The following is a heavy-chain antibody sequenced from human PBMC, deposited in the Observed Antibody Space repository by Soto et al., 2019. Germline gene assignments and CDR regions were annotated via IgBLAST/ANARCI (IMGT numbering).Heavy chain of an antibody. Sequence: PSETLSLTCTVSGDSINSFDKYWSWIRQHPGKGLEWIGYIYYSGNTYYNPSLKSRVLISIDTSKNQFSLKLSSVTAADTALYYCATNVDSALFGNWFDPWGQGTLVTSPQ. J-gene: IGHJ5*02. D-gene: IGHD3-16*01. CDR3: ATNVDSALFGNWFDP. V-gene: IGHV4-31*03. CDR1: GDSINSFDKY. CDR2: IYYSGNT.